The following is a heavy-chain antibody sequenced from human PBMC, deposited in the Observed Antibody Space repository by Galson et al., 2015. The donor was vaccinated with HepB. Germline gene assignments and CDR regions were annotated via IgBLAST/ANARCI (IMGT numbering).Heavy chain of an antibody. V-gene: IGHV3-30*04. J-gene: IGHJ4*02. Sequence: SLRLSCAASGLIFSNSVMHWVRQAPGKGLEWVALISAGDGRNTNYADSVRGRFTISRDNSKNKLFLGMNSLRAEDTAVYYCAREGFSSGHAGIFDCRGQGTLVTVSS. D-gene: IGHD3-22*01. CDR1: GLIFSNSV. CDR2: ISAGDGRNT. CDR3: AREGFSSGHAGIFDC.